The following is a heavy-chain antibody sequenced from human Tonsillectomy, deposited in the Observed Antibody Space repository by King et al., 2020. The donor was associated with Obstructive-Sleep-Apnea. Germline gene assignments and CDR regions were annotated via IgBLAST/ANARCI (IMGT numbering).Heavy chain of an antibody. V-gene: IGHV3-30*03. CDR2: ISHDGSNK. CDR3: YSPEVSMDL. CDR1: GFSFSSYG. Sequence: VQLVESGGGVVQPGRSLRLSCAASGFSFSSYGMHWVRQAPGKGLEWVAVISHDGSNKYSADSVKGRFTISRDNSKNTLYLQMNGLTAEDTAVYYCYSPEVSMDLWGQGTTVTVSS. D-gene: IGHD6-13*01. J-gene: IGHJ6*02.